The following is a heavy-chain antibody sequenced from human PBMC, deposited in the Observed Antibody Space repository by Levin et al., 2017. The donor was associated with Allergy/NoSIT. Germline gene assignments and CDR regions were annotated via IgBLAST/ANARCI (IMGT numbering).Heavy chain of an antibody. CDR1: GFNFNDHA. CDR2: ISYSGGIT. D-gene: IGHD3/OR15-3a*01. Sequence: PGGSLRLSCAASGFNFNDHAMSWVRQAPDKGREWVSTISYSGGITYYADSVKGRFTISRDSSENTMFLQMNSLRVDDTAVYYCARHRGGLSWHFDLWGRGTLVTVSS. CDR3: ARHRGGLSWHFDL. J-gene: IGHJ2*01. V-gene: IGHV3-23*01.